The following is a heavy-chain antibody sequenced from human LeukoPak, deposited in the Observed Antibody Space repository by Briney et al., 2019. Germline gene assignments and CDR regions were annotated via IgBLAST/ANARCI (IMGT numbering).Heavy chain of an antibody. Sequence: PSETLSLTCAVYGGSFSGNFWSWVRQPPGKGLEWLGEINHRGNTNYNPSLKSRVTISVDTSKNQFSLKLSSVTAADTAVYYCARVPESVGINYFDSWGQGTQVTVPS. J-gene: IGHJ4*02. CDR1: GGSFSGNF. D-gene: IGHD1-26*01. CDR2: INHRGNT. CDR3: ARVPESVGINYFDS. V-gene: IGHV4-34*01.